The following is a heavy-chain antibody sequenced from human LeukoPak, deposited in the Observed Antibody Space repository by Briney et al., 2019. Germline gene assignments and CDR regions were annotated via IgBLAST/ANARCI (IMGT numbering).Heavy chain of an antibody. V-gene: IGHV1-2*02. J-gene: IGHJ4*02. D-gene: IGHD2-21*02. CDR1: GYTFTGYY. CDR3: ARVPGVGGDGHFDY. Sequence: ASVKVSCKASGYTFTGYYMHWVRQAPGQGLEWMGWINPNSGGTNYAQKFQGRVTTTRDTSISTAYMELSRLRSDDTAVYYCARVPGVGGDGHFDYWGQGTLVTVSS. CDR2: INPNSGGT.